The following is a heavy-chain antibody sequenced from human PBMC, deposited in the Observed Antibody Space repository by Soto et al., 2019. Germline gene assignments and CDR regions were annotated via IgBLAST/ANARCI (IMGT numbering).Heavy chain of an antibody. D-gene: IGHD6-6*01. Sequence: PSETLSLTCTVSGGSISSGGYYWSWIRQHPGKGLEWIGYIYYSGSTYYNPSLKSRVTISVDTSKNQFSLKLSSVTAADTAVYYCARDPESSSYYYYYYGMDVWGQGTTVTVSS. CDR1: GGSISSGGYY. J-gene: IGHJ6*02. CDR2: IYYSGST. V-gene: IGHV4-31*03. CDR3: ARDPESSSYYYYYYGMDV.